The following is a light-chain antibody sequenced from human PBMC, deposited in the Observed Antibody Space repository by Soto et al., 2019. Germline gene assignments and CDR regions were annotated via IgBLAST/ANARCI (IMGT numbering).Light chain of an antibody. J-gene: IGKJ1*01. CDR1: QRVSSY. Sequence: ESVLTQSPATLSLAPGEKATLSCRASQRVSSYLAWYQKKPGQAPRLLIYDASNRATGIPARFSGRGSGTVFPLPIGTLGPKDLAVYYYQRGKNGPRTSGKGTKVNIK. V-gene: IGKV3-11*01. CDR2: DAS. CDR3: QRGKNGPRT.